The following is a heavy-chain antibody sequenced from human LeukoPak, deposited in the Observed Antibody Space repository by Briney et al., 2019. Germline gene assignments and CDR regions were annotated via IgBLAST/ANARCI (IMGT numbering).Heavy chain of an antibody. V-gene: IGHV3-11*04. J-gene: IGHJ4*02. CDR1: GFTYHDYF. D-gene: IGHD6-13*01. Sequence: GGSLKLSCAAYGFTYHDYFRSCIPQTPGKGLEWVSYISGGGRTIYYADSVKGRFTISRDNAKNSLYLLMNSLRAEETAVYYVASMQVAAGSYCFDYRGQGTLVTVSS. CDR3: ASMQVAAGSYCFDY. CDR2: ISGGGRTI.